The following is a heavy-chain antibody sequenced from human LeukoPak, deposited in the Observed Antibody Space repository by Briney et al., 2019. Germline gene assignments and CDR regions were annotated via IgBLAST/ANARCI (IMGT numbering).Heavy chain of an antibody. CDR2: ISYDGSNK. CDR3: AMRNLGYCSSTSCYFPFDY. Sequence: PGRSLRLSCAASGFTFSSYGMHWVRQAPGKGLEWVAVISYDGSNKYYADSVKGRFTISRDNSKNTLYLQMNSLRAEDTAVYYCAMRNLGYCSSTSCYFPFDYWGQGTLVTVSS. D-gene: IGHD2-2*01. CDR1: GFTFSSYG. V-gene: IGHV3-30*03. J-gene: IGHJ4*02.